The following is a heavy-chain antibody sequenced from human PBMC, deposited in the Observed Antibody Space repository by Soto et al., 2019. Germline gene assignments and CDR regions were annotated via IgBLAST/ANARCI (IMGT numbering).Heavy chain of an antibody. CDR3: ARDQYYYDSSGRYYYYYGMDV. CDR1: GFTFSSYS. J-gene: IGHJ6*02. D-gene: IGHD3-22*01. V-gene: IGHV3-21*01. Sequence: GGSLRLSCAASGFTFSSYSMNWVRQAPGKGLEWVSSISSSSSYIYYADSVKGRFTISRDNAKNSLYLQMNSLRAEDTAVYYCARDQYYYDSSGRYYYYYGMDVWGQGTTVTVSS. CDR2: ISSSSSYI.